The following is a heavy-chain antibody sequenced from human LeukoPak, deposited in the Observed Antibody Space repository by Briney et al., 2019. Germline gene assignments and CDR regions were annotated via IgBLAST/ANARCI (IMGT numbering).Heavy chain of an antibody. J-gene: IGHJ6*04. CDR3: ASLGTIFGVVIV. V-gene: IGHV4-39*01. CDR1: GGSMRSSSYY. Sequence: PSETLSLTCTVSGGSMRSSSYYWGWIRQPPGKGLEWIASIYYSGTTYYNPSLKRRVTTSVDTSKNQFSLKLSSVTAADTAVFYCASLGTIFGVVIVWGKGTTVTVSS. CDR2: IYYSGTT. D-gene: IGHD3-3*01.